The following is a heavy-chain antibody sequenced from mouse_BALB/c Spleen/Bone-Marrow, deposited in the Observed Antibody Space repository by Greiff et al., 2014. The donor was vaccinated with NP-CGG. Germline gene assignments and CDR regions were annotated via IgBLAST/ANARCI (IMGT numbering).Heavy chain of an antibody. CDR1: GFDFSRYW. D-gene: IGHD2-3*01. CDR2: INPDSSTI. J-gene: IGHJ3*01. CDR3: SRLGYYGGFAY. Sequence: EVKLMESGGGLVHPGGSLKLSCAASGFDFSRYWMGWVRQAPGKGLEWIGEINPDSSTISYTPSLKDKFIISRDNAKNTLYLQMSKVRSEDTALHYCSRLGYYGGFAYWGQGTLVTVSA. V-gene: IGHV4-1*02.